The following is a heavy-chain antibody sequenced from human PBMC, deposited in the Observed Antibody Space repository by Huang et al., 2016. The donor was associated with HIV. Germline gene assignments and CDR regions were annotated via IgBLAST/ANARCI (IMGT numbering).Heavy chain of an antibody. CDR2: IDFEDSDA. D-gene: IGHD2-15*01. CDR1: RYNFAGYW. Sequence: EVQLVQSGAEVKRPGESLKISCKGSRYNFAGYWIGWVGQMPGKGLEWMGSIDFEDSDARYSPSLQGQVTISADTSLYSSYLQWTSLRASDTAIFYCARRRRGGFDIWGQGTLVTVSS. CDR3: ARRRRGGFDI. V-gene: IGHV5-51*03. J-gene: IGHJ3*02.